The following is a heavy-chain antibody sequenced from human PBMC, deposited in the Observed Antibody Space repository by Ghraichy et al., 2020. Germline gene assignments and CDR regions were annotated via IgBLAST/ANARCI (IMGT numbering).Heavy chain of an antibody. CDR3: AVLPRKYSPY. CDR1: GFTFSSYA. CDR2: ISGSGGST. D-gene: IGHD1-14*01. Sequence: LSLTCAASGFTFSSYAMSWVRQAPGKGLEWVSAISGSGGSTYYADSVKGRFTISRDNSKNTLYLQMNSLRAEDTAVYYCAVLPRKYSPYWGQGTLVTVSS. J-gene: IGHJ4*02. V-gene: IGHV3-23*01.